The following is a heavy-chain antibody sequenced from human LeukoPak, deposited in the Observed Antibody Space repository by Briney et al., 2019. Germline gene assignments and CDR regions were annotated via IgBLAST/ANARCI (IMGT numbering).Heavy chain of an antibody. J-gene: IGHJ4*02. V-gene: IGHV3-9*01. Sequence: QTGGSLRLSCAASGFTLDDYAMHWVRQAPGKGLEWVSGISWNSGNIDYADSVKGRFTISRDNAKNSLYLQMNSLRAEDTAFYYCAKDTGAYDSPFDYWGQGTLVTVSS. CDR2: ISWNSGNI. CDR3: AKDTGAYDSPFDY. D-gene: IGHD5-12*01. CDR1: GFTLDDYA.